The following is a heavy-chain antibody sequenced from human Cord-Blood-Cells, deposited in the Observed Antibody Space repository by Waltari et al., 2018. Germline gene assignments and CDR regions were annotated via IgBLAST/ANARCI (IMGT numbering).Heavy chain of an antibody. J-gene: IGHJ3*02. V-gene: IGHV1-69*01. CDR1: GGTFRSYA. Sequence: QVQLVQSGAEVKKPGSSVKVSCKASGGTFRSYAISWVRQAPGQGLEWMGGIIPIFGTANYAQKFQGRVTITADESTSTAYMELSSLRSEDTAVYYCARDLGRYGTAAGTGAFDIWGQGTMVTVSS. CDR2: IIPIFGTA. CDR3: ARDLGRYGTAAGTGAFDI. D-gene: IGHD6-13*01.